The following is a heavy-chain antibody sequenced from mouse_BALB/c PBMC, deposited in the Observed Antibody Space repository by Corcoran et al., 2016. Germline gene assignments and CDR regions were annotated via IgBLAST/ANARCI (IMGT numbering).Heavy chain of an antibody. J-gene: IGHJ2*01. V-gene: IGHV3-6*02. CDR1: GYSITSGYY. Sequence: DVQLQESGPGLVKPSQSLSLTCSVTGYSITSGYYWNWIRQFPGNKLEWMGYISYDGSNNYNPSLKNRITLTRDTYKNQFFLKLNSVTTEDTATYYCATLLRPFDYWGQGTTLTVSS. CDR2: ISYDGSN. D-gene: IGHD1-2*01. CDR3: ATLLRPFDY.